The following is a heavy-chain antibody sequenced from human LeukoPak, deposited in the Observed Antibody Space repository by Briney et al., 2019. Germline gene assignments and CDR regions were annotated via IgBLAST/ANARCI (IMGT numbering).Heavy chain of an antibody. D-gene: IGHD3-10*01. CDR1: GGSISSYY. V-gene: IGHV4-59*01. CDR3: ARANYYGSGSYFNFDY. CDR2: IYYSGST. Sequence: SETLSLTCTVSGGSISSYYWSWIRQPPGKGLEWIGYIYYSGSTNYNPSLKSRVAISVDTSKNQFSLKLSSVTAADTAVYYCARANYYGSGSYFNFDYWGQGTLVTVSS. J-gene: IGHJ4*02.